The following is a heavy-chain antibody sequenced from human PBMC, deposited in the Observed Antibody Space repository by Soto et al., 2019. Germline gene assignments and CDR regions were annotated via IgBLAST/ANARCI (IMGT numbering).Heavy chain of an antibody. CDR2: ISGSGGST. V-gene: IGHV3-23*01. J-gene: IGHJ4*02. CDR1: GFIFNNYA. D-gene: IGHD3-22*01. Sequence: PGGSLRRSCAASGFIFNNYAMSWVRQAPGKGLEWVSSISGSGGSTYYADSVKGRFTISRYNSKNTLYLQMNSLRAEDTAVYYCAKEYPTYYDSSGSPPYYFDYWGQGTLVTVSS. CDR3: AKEYPTYYDSSGSPPYYFDY.